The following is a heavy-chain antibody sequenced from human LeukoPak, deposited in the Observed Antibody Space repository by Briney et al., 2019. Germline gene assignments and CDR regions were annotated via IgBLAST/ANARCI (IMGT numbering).Heavy chain of an antibody. CDR1: GYTFTSYG. J-gene: IGHJ4*02. Sequence: ASVKVSCKASGYTFTSYGISWVRQAPGQGLEWMGWISAYNGNTNYAQKLQGRVTMTTDTSTSTAYMELRSLRSDDTAVYYCARVGYCSSTSCHFLDYWGQGTLVTVSS. CDR2: ISAYNGNT. CDR3: ARVGYCSSTSCHFLDY. V-gene: IGHV1-18*01. D-gene: IGHD2-2*01.